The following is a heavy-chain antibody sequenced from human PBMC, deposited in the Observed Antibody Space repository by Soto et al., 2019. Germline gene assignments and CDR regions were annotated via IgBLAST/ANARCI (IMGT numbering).Heavy chain of an antibody. CDR3: AKVRDYTIDDYYGIDV. CDR2: ISYDGSTN. D-gene: IGHD4-17*01. J-gene: IGHJ6*02. V-gene: IGHV3-30*18. CDR1: GFTFSSSG. Sequence: GGSLRLSCAASGFTFSSSGMHWVRQAPGKGLEWVALISYDGSTNDYADSVKGRFTISRDNSKNTVYLQMNSLRAEDTAVYYCAKVRDYTIDDYYGIDVWGQGPTVTVPS.